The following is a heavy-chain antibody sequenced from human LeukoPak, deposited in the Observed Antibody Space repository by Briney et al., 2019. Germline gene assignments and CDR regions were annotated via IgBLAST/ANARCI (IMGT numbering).Heavy chain of an antibody. Sequence: PSETLSLTCTVSGGSISSYYWSWIRQPPGKGLEWIGYIYYSGSTYYNPSLKSRVTISVDTSKNQFSLKLSSVTAADTAVYYCASSPPGFDYWGQGTLVTVSS. J-gene: IGHJ4*02. CDR2: IYYSGST. D-gene: IGHD1-14*01. CDR1: GGSISSYY. V-gene: IGHV4-59*12. CDR3: ASSPPGFDY.